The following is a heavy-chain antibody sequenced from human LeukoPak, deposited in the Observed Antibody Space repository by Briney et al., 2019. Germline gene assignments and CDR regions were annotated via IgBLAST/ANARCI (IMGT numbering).Heavy chain of an antibody. Sequence: SETLSLTCTVSGGSISSYYWSWIRQPAGKGLEWIGRIYTSGSTNYNPSLKSRVTMSVDTSKNQFSLKLSSVTAADTAVYYCARERYSYGRYYYYYMDVWGKGTTVTVSS. V-gene: IGHV4-4*07. CDR1: GGSISSYY. J-gene: IGHJ6*03. CDR3: ARERYSYGRYYYYYMDV. D-gene: IGHD5-18*01. CDR2: IYTSGST.